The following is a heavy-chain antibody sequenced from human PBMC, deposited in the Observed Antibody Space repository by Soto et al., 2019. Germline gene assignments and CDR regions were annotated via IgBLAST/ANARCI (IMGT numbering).Heavy chain of an antibody. CDR2: IYNEFT. D-gene: IGHD2-15*01. CDR3: VREPRYCSGGSCSIMGDAFDI. CDR1: GFTVTEIY. J-gene: IGHJ3*02. Sequence: EVQLVESGGGLVQPGGSLRLPCVASGFTVTEIYMNWVRQAPGKGREWVSVIYNEFTDYADSVRGRFSISTDSSKNALYLQMNSLRAEDSAVYYCVREPRYCSGGSCSIMGDAFDIWGQGTMVTVSS. V-gene: IGHV3-66*01.